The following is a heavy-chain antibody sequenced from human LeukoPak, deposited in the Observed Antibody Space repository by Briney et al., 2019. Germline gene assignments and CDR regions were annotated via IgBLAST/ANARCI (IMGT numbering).Heavy chain of an antibody. Sequence: PGGSLRLSCAASGFTFSTYAMSWVRQAPGKGLEWVSGISGSGGSTDYADSVKGRFTISRDISKNTLHLQMNSLRAEDTAVYYCATDSSSWYFDYWGQGTLVTVSS. CDR3: ATDSSSWYFDY. J-gene: IGHJ4*02. CDR1: GFTFSTYA. D-gene: IGHD6-13*01. CDR2: ISGSGGST. V-gene: IGHV3-23*01.